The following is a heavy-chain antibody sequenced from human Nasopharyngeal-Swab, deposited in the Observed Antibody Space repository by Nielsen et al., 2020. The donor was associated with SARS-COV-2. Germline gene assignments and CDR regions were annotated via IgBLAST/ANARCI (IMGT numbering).Heavy chain of an antibody. Sequence: GGSLRLSCAASGSSFSSYAMHWVRQAPGKGLEWVAVASSDGRNKYYADSVKGRFTVSRDNSKNTLYLQTNSLRAEDTAVYYCARRALQDYYFDYWGQGTLVTVSS. CDR3: ARRALQDYYFDY. J-gene: IGHJ4*02. V-gene: IGHV3-30*04. CDR2: ASSDGRNK. CDR1: GSSFSSYA.